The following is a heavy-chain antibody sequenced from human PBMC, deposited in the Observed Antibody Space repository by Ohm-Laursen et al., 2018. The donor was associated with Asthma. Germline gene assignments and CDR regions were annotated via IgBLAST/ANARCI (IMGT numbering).Heavy chain of an antibody. V-gene: IGHV3-30-3*01. CDR2: ISYDGSNK. J-gene: IGHJ4*02. CDR3: ARGFTATDPFDY. Sequence: SLRLSCTASGFTFRSYAMHWVRQAPGKGLEWVAVISYDGSNKYYADSVKGRFTISRDNSKNTLYLQMNSLRAEDTAVYYCARGFTATDPFDYWGQGTLVTVSS. CDR1: GFTFRSYA. D-gene: IGHD1-26*01.